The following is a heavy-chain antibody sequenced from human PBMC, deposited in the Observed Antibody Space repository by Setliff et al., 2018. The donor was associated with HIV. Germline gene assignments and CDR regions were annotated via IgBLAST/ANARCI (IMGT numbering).Heavy chain of an antibody. CDR1: GYTFTSYG. J-gene: IGHJ5*02. D-gene: IGHD3-10*01. Sequence: RASVKVSCKASGYTFTSYGISWVRQAPGQGIEWMGWISAYNGNTTYAQKLQGRVTMTTDTSTSTAYMELRSLRSDDTAVYYCARTKIFSAGFRGYLTGPINWFDPWGQGTLVTVSS. CDR3: ARTKIFSAGFRGYLTGPINWFDP. V-gene: IGHV1-18*01. CDR2: ISAYNGNT.